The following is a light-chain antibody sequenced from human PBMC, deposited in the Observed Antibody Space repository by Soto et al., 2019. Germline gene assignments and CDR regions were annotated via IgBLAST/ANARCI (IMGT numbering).Light chain of an antibody. V-gene: IGKV3-15*01. CDR3: QQYYNWPRT. J-gene: IGKJ1*01. Sequence: MTQSPATLSVSAGERATLSCRASQSVSSNLAWYQQKPGQAPRLLIYGASTRATGIPDRFSGSGSGTEFTLSISSLQSEDFAVYYCQQYYNWPRTFGQGTKVDI. CDR1: QSVSSN. CDR2: GAS.